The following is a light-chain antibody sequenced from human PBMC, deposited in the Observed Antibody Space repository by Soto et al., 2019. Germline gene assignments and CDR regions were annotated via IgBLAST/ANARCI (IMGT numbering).Light chain of an antibody. J-gene: IGLJ1*01. CDR2: DVT. Sequence: QSALTQPASVSGSPGQSITISCTGTSSDVGGYNYVSWYQQQPGKDPKFMIYDVTNRPSGVSNRFSGSKSGNTASLTISGLQAEDEADYYCCSYTTSNTRQIVFGTGTKVTVL. CDR3: CSYTTSNTRQIV. V-gene: IGLV2-14*01. CDR1: SSDVGGYNY.